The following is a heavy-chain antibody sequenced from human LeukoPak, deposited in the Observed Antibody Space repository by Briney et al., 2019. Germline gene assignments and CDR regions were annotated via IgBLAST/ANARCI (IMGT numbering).Heavy chain of an antibody. D-gene: IGHD2-15*01. CDR2: IKQDGSEK. J-gene: IGHJ4*02. Sequence: PGGSLRLSCAASGFTFSSYAMNWVRQAPGKGLEWVANIKQDGSEKYYVDSVKGRFTISRDNAKSSLYLQMNSLRAEDTAVYYCARMRGYCSGGSCYDDFDYWGQGTLVTVSS. CDR1: GFTFSSYA. CDR3: ARMRGYCSGGSCYDDFDY. V-gene: IGHV3-7*01.